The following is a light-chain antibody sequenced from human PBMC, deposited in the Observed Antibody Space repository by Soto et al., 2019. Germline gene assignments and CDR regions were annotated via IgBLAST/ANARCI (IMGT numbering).Light chain of an antibody. Sequence: QSVLTQPASVSGSPGQSITISCTGTSSDIGAYNYVSWYQQHPGKAPKLMIYEVSNRPSGVSNRFSGSKSGNTASLTISGRQADDEADYYCSSYTGSRIRRFGTGTKLTVL. CDR2: EVS. CDR3: SSYTGSRIRR. J-gene: IGLJ1*01. V-gene: IGLV2-14*01. CDR1: SSDIGAYNY.